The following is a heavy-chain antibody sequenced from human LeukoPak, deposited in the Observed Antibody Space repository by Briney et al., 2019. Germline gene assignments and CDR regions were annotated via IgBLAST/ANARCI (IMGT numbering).Heavy chain of an antibody. CDR2: ISYDGSNK. V-gene: IGHV3-30*18. CDR1: GGSISSSSYY. CDR3: AQAWRWLQLNY. D-gene: IGHD5-24*01. J-gene: IGHJ4*02. Sequence: LSLTCTVSGGSISSSSYYWGWVRQAPGKGLEWVAVISYDGSNKYYADSVKGRFTISRDNSMNTLYLQMNSLRDEDTAVYYCAQAWRWLQLNYWGQGTLVTVSS.